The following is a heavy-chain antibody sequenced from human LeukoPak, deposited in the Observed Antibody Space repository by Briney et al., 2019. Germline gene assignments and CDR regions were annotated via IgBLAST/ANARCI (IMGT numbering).Heavy chain of an antibody. J-gene: IGHJ4*02. CDR1: GFTFSSYG. CDR3: AKDWHSVTIFDS. Sequence: GESLRLSCAASGFTFSSYGMHWVRQAPGKGLEWVAVISFDGRTEYYADSVKGRFTISRDNSNKTLFLQMNSLRAEDTALYYCAKDWHSVTIFDSWGQGTLVTVSS. V-gene: IGHV3-30*18. D-gene: IGHD4-17*01. CDR2: ISFDGRTE.